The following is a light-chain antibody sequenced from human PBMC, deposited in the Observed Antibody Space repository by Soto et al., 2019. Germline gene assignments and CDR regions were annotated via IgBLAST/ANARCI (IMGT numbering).Light chain of an antibody. CDR1: KLGDKY. Sequence: SSELTQPPSVSVSPGQTASITCSGDKLGDKYACWYQQKPDQSPVLVIYQDSKRPSGIPERFSGSNSGNTATLTISGTQAMDEADYYCQVWDSSAVVFGGGTKLTVL. CDR2: QDS. V-gene: IGLV3-1*01. CDR3: QVWDSSAVV. J-gene: IGLJ2*01.